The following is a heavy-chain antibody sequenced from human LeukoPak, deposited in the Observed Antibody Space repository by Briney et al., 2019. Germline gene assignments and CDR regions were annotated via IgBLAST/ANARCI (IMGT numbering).Heavy chain of an antibody. J-gene: IGHJ3*02. D-gene: IGHD3-22*01. Sequence: SETLSLTCTVSGGSISSSSYYWGWIRQPPGKGLEWIGSIYYSGSTYYNPSLKSRVTISVDTSKNQFSLKLSSVTAADTAVYYCASQWLLSALDAFDIWGQGTMVTVSS. CDR1: GGSISSSSYY. V-gene: IGHV4-39*01. CDR2: IYYSGST. CDR3: ASQWLLSALDAFDI.